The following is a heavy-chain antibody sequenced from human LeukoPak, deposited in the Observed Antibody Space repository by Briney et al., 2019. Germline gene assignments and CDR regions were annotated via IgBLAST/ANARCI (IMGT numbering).Heavy chain of an antibody. V-gene: IGHV3-48*04. CDR2: ISSSGSTI. CDR1: GFTFSSYS. D-gene: IGHD2-2*01. J-gene: IGHJ4*02. CDR3: ARDASMTY. Sequence: GGSLRLSCAASGFTFSSYSMNWVRQAPGKGLEWVSYISSSGSTIDYVDSVKGRFTISRDNAKNSLYLQMNSLRAEDTAVYYCARDASMTYWGQGILVTVGS.